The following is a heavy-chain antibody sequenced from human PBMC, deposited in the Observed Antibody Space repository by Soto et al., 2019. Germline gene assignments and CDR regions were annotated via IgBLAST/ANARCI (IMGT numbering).Heavy chain of an antibody. CDR1: GFTFSSYG. D-gene: IGHD4-17*01. CDR2: ISYDGSNK. V-gene: IGHV3-30*18. J-gene: IGHJ4*02. Sequence: PGGSLRLSCAASGFTFSSYGMHWVRQAPGKGLEWVAVISYDGSNKYYADSVKGRFTISRDNSKNTLYLQMNSLRAEDTAVYYCAKDSGYGVTGYYFDYWGQGTLV. CDR3: AKDSGYGVTGYYFDY.